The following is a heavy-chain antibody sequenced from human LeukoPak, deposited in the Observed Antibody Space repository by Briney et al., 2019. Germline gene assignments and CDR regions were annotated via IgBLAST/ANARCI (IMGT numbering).Heavy chain of an antibody. D-gene: IGHD1-1*01. CDR3: AKVAGTTTNYYMDV. V-gene: IGHV3-30*02. CDR1: GFTFSSYG. J-gene: IGHJ6*03. Sequence: GGSLRLSCAASGFTFSSYGMHWVRQAPGKGLEGVAFIRYDGSNKYYADSVKGRFTISRDNSKNTLYLQMNSLRAEDTAVYYCAKVAGTTTNYYMDVWGKGTTVTVSS. CDR2: IRYDGSNK.